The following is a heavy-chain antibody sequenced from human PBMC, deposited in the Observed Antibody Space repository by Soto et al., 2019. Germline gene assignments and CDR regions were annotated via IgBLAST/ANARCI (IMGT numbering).Heavy chain of an antibody. Sequence: ASETLSLTCAVSGYSISSGYYWGWIRQPPGKGLEWIGSIYHSGSTYYNPSLKSRVTISVDTSKNQFSLKLSSVTAADTAVYYCAGRSDSSGWYYWGQGTLVTVSS. CDR3: AGRSDSSGWYY. V-gene: IGHV4-38-2*01. D-gene: IGHD6-19*01. CDR2: IYHSGST. CDR1: GYSISSGYY. J-gene: IGHJ4*02.